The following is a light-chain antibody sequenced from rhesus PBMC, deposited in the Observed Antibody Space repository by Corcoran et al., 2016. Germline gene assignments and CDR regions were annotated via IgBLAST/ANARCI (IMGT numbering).Light chain of an antibody. V-gene: IGKV1-46*01. CDR3: QQYYSYPFT. Sequence: DIQMTQSPSSLSASLGDTVTITCRASQSFSESLGWYQQKPGKAPRLLIYSASSLESGVPSRFSGSKSGTDFTLPISSLQPEDLATYYCQQYYSYPFTFGPGTKLDIK. CDR2: SAS. J-gene: IGKJ3*01. CDR1: QSFSES.